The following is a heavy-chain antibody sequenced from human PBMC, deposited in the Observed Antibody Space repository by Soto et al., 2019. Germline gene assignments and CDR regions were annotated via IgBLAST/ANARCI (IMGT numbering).Heavy chain of an antibody. D-gene: IGHD3-3*01. CDR1: GGSISSSSYY. J-gene: IGHJ6*03. V-gene: IGHV4-39*01. CDR2: IYYSGST. Sequence: SETLSLTCTVSGGSISSSSYYWGWIRQPPGKGLEWIGSIYYSGSTYYNPSLKSRVTISVDTSKNQFSLKLSSVTAADTAVYYCARHRLYDFWSGYADYYYYMDVWGKGTTVTVSS. CDR3: ARHRLYDFWSGYADYYYYMDV.